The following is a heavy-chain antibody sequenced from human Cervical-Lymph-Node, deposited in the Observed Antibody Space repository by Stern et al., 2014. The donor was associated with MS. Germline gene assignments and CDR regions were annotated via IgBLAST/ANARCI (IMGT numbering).Heavy chain of an antibody. CDR1: GFSLSTSGMC. D-gene: IGHD1-7*01. J-gene: IGHJ3*02. Sequence: VTLKESGPALVKPTQTLTLTCAFSGFSLSTSGMCVSWIRQPPGKALEWLALIDWDDDKYYSTSLKTRLTISKDTSKNQVVLTMTNMDPVDTATYYCARIRRTGTTSAFDIWGQGTMVTVSS. CDR3: ARIRRTGTTSAFDI. CDR2: IDWDDDK. V-gene: IGHV2-70*01.